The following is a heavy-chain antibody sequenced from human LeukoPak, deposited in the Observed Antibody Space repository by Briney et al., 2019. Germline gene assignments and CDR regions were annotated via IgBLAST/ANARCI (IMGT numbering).Heavy chain of an antibody. J-gene: IGHJ6*03. V-gene: IGHV4-59*01. CDR3: ARVSSITVFGVDYYYYMDV. D-gene: IGHD3-3*01. Sequence: SETLTLPCTVSGGSIISYYWSWIRQPPGKGLEWIGYIYYSGSTNYNPSLKSRVTISVDTSKNQFSLKLSSVTAADTAVYYCARVSSITVFGVDYYYYMDVWGKGTTVTVSS. CDR2: IYYSGST. CDR1: GGSIISYY.